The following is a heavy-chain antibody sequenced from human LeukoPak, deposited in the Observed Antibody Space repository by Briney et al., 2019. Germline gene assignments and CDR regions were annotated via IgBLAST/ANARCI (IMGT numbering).Heavy chain of an antibody. D-gene: IGHD2-2*01. J-gene: IGHJ4*02. CDR2: INHSGNT. Sequence: PSETLSLTCAVYGGSFSGYYWSWIRQPPGKGLEWIGEINHSGNTNYNPSLKSRVTISVDTSKNQFSLKLSSVTAADTAVYYCARGASGYCSSTSCYYFDYWGQGTLVTVSS. V-gene: IGHV4-34*01. CDR3: ARGASGYCSSTSCYYFDY. CDR1: GGSFSGYY.